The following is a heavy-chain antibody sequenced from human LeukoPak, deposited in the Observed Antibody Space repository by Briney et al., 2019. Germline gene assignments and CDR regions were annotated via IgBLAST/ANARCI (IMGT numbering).Heavy chain of an antibody. CDR3: ARARGGNYFDY. D-gene: IGHD3-16*01. CDR1: GFTVSSNY. CDR2: IYSGGST. V-gene: IGHV3-53*01. J-gene: IGHJ4*02. Sequence: PGGSLRLSCAASGFTVSSNYMSWVRQAPGKGLEWVSVIYSGGSTYYADSAKGRFTISRDNSKNTLYLQMNSLRAEDTAVYYCARARGGNYFDYWGQGTLVTVSS.